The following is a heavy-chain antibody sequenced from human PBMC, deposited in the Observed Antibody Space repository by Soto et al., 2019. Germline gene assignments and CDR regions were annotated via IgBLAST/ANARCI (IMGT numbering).Heavy chain of an antibody. CDR1: GYTFTTYD. CDR3: ARGRSSREVSYWAL. V-gene: IGHV1-8*01. Sequence: QVQLVQSGAEVKKPGASVKVSCKASGYTFTTYDINWVRQATGQGLEWMGWMNPNSGNTGYAQKFQGRVTMTRDTSMSTAYMELSSLRSEDTAVYYCARGRSSREVSYWALWGQGTLVTVSS. D-gene: IGHD2-21*01. J-gene: IGHJ4*02. CDR2: MNPNSGNT.